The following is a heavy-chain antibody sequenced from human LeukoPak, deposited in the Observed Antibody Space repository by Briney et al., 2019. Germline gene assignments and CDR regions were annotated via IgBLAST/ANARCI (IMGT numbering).Heavy chain of an antibody. V-gene: IGHV4-34*01. CDR2: INHSGST. J-gene: IGHJ6*02. CDR3: ASHMTTGYYYYYYGMDV. CDR1: GGSFSGYY. Sequence: SETLSLTCAVYGGSFSGYYWSWIRQPPGTGLEWIGEINHSGSTNYNLSLKSRVTISVDTSKNQFSLKLSSVTAADTAVYYCASHMTTGYYYYYYGMDVWGQGTTVTVSS. D-gene: IGHD4-4*01.